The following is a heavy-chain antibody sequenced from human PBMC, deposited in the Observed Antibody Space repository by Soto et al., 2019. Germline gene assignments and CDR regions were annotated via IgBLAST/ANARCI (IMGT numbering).Heavy chain of an antibody. Sequence: SETLSLTCTVSGDSINSGAYYWSWIRQPPGKGLEWIGYIHYSGSPYYSPSLKSRVVMSVDTSKNQFSLKLSSVTAADTAVYYCARALYYYDSGGYYLDAFDIWGQGTMVTVSS. V-gene: IGHV4-30-4*01. CDR2: IHYSGSP. CDR3: ARALYYYDSGGYYLDAFDI. D-gene: IGHD3-22*01. J-gene: IGHJ3*02. CDR1: GDSINSGAYY.